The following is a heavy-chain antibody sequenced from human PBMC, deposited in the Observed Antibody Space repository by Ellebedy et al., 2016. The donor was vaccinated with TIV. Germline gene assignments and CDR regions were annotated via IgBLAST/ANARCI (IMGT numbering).Heavy chain of an antibody. CDR1: GFTVSSNY. V-gene: IGHV3-11*04. J-gene: IGHJ4*02. CDR2: ISSSGSTI. CDR3: ARNYDDPSGYYTDC. Sequence: GGSLRLSCAASGFTVSSNYMSWIRQAPGKGLEWVSYISSSGSTIYYADSVKGRFTISRDNAKNSLYLQMNSLRAEDTAVYYCARNYDDPSGYYTDCWGQGALVTVSS. D-gene: IGHD3-22*01.